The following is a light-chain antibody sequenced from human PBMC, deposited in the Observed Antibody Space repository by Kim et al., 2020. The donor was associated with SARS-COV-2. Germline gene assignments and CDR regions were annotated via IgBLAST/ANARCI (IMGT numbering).Light chain of an antibody. V-gene: IGLV2-11*01. CDR3: CSYTGSYTHVV. J-gene: IGLJ2*01. Sequence: QSALTQPRSVSGSPGQSVTISCTGTSGDVGGYNYVSWYQQHPGKAPKLMIYDVANRPSGVPARFSASKSGNTASLTISGLQAEDEADYYCCSYTGSYTHVVFGGGTQLTVL. CDR2: DVA. CDR1: SGDVGGYNY.